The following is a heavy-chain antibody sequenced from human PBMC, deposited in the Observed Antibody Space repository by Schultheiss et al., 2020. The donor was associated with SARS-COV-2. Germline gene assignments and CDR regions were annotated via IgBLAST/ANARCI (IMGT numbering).Heavy chain of an antibody. J-gene: IGHJ6*02. CDR3: ARDWSARYGMDV. V-gene: IGHV4-4*02. CDR2: INHSGST. CDR1: GFTFSNAW. D-gene: IGHD5-18*01. Sequence: GSLRLSCAASGFTFSNAWMNWVRQAPGKGLEWIGEINHSGSTNYNPSLKSRVTISVDTSKNQFSLKLSSVTAADTAVYYCARDWSARYGMDVWGQGTTVTVSS.